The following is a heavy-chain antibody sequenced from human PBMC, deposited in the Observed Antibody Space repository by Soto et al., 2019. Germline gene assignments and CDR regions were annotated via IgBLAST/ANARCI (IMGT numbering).Heavy chain of an antibody. J-gene: IGHJ1*01. D-gene: IGHD3-16*01. V-gene: IGHV3-30*19. CDR3: ARRGTTGGLDV. CDR1: GFTFRSYV. CDR2: TSYDGSNK. Sequence: QVQLVESGGGVVQPGTSLRVSCVGSGFTFRSYVIHWVRQAPGKGLEWVALTSYDGSNKYYGDSVRGRLTISRDNFRNTVDLQMDSLRLEYTALYYRARRGTTGGLDVWGQGTLVSVSS.